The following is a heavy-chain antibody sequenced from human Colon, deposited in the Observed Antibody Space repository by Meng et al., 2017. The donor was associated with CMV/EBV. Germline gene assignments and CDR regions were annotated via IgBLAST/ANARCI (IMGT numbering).Heavy chain of an antibody. J-gene: IGHJ5*02. V-gene: IGHV2-5*01. D-gene: IGHD4-23*01. CDR1: GFSLSTSGVG. CDR2: IYWNDDK. CDR3: ARHYGGNSYP. Sequence: CTFSGFSLSTSGVGVGWIRQPPGKALEWLALIYWNDDKRFSPSLKSRLTITKDTSKNQVALTMTNMDPVDTATYYCARHYGGNSYPWGQGTLVTVSS.